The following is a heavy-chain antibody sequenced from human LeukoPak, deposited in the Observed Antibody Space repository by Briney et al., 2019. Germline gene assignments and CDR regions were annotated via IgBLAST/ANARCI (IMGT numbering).Heavy chain of an antibody. CDR2: INPNSGGT. CDR3: AREYCSSTSCPFDY. Sequence: EASVKVSCKASGYTFTGYYMHWVRQAPGQGLEWMGWINPNSGGTNYAQKFQGRVTMTRDTSISTAYMELRSLRSDDTAVYYCAREYCSSTSCPFDYWGQGTLVTVSS. D-gene: IGHD2-2*01. CDR1: GYTFTGYY. V-gene: IGHV1-2*02. J-gene: IGHJ4*02.